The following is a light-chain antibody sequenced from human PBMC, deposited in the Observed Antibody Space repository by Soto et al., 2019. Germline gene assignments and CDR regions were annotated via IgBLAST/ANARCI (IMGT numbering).Light chain of an antibody. CDR1: QNILYSPTNRNY. CDR3: HHYYYTSWT. J-gene: IGKJ1*01. Sequence: DIVMIQSPDSLAVSLGERATINCKSSQNILYSPTNRNYLAWYQQKPGQPPKLPISWASTRESGVPDRFRGPGSGPDFPPTLSRLQAEDVAVYYRHHYYYTSWTFGQGTKAQIK. CDR2: WAS. V-gene: IGKV4-1*01.